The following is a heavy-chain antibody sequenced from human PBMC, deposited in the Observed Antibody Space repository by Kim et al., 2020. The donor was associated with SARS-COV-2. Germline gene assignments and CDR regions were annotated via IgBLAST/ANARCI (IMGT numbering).Heavy chain of an antibody. D-gene: IGHD6-13*01. V-gene: IGHV3-30*01. Sequence: ADPVKGRFTISRDNSKNTLYLQMNSLRAEDTAVYYCARANSYSSSWYSYYWGQGTLVTVSS. CDR3: ARANSYSSSWYSYY. J-gene: IGHJ4*02.